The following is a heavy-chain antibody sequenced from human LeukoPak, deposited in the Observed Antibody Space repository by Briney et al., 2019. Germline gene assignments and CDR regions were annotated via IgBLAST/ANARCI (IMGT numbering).Heavy chain of an antibody. V-gene: IGHV1-2*02. J-gene: IGHJ6*02. Sequence: ASVKVSCKASGYTFTGYYMHWVRQAPGRGLEWMGWINPNSGGTNYAQKFQGRVTMTRDTSISTAYMELSRLRSDDTAVYYCAREALYYGSGPGGMDVWGQGTTVTVSS. CDR3: AREALYYGSGPGGMDV. CDR2: INPNSGGT. CDR1: GYTFTGYY. D-gene: IGHD3-10*01.